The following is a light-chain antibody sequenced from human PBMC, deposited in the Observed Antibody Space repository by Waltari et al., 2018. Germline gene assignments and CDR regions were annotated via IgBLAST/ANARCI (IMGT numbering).Light chain of an antibody. Sequence: QSALTQPPSASGSPGQSVTISCTGPSSDVGAYNYVSWYQQHPGKGPKLMIYEVTKRPPGVPDRFSGSKSGNTASLTVSGLQAEDEADYYCTSYVGSKNVFGTGTKVTVL. J-gene: IGLJ1*01. V-gene: IGLV2-8*01. CDR1: SSDVGAYNY. CDR2: EVT. CDR3: TSYVGSKNV.